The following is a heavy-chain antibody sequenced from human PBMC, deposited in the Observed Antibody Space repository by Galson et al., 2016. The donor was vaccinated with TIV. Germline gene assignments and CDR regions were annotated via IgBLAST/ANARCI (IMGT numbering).Heavy chain of an antibody. D-gene: IGHD5-12*01. CDR2: IYWDDDK. CDR3: AHRRTLYSEYRNACDI. CDR1: GFSLSTSGVG. J-gene: IGHJ3*02. Sequence: PALVKPTQTLTLTCTFSGFSLSTSGVGVGWIRQPPGKALEWLALIYWDDDKRYSPSLKSRLTITKDTSKNQVVLTMTNMDPVDTGTYYCAHRRTLYSEYRNACDIWGQGTMVTVSS. V-gene: IGHV2-5*02.